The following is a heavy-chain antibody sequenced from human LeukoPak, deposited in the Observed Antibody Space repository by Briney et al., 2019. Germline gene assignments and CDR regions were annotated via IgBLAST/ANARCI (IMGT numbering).Heavy chain of an antibody. D-gene: IGHD2-15*01. V-gene: IGHV4-61*02. CDR1: GGSISSGSYY. Sequence: SQTLSLTCTVSGGSISSGSYYWSWIRQPAGKGLEWIGRIYTSGSTNYNPSLKSRVTISVDTSKNQFSLKLSSVTAADTAVYYCARFPKPYCSGGSCYSGYYFDYWGPGTLVTVSS. CDR3: ARFPKPYCSGGSCYSGYYFDY. J-gene: IGHJ4*02. CDR2: IYTSGST.